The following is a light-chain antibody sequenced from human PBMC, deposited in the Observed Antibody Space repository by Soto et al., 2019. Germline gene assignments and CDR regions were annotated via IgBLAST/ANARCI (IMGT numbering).Light chain of an antibody. CDR2: GAS. Sequence: EIVFTQSPGTLSLSPGERATLSCRASQSVTSSYLAWYQQKPGQAPRLLIYGASSRATGIPDRFSGSGSGTDFILTISRLEPEDFAVYYCQQYGSTPVTFGQGTKVDIK. CDR3: QQYGSTPVT. V-gene: IGKV3-20*01. CDR1: QSVTSSY. J-gene: IGKJ1*01.